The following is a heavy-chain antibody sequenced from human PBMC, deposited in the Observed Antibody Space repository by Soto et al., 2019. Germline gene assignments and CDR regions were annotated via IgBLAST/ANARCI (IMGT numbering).Heavy chain of an antibody. Sequence: SETLSLTCSVSGVSISSYFWSWIRQAPGRGLEWIGYTYHRGSTNYSPSLKSRVAISLDTSENQFSLKVNSVTAADTAVYYCARIGGYHGPLDYWGQGTPVTVSS. CDR2: TYHRGST. J-gene: IGHJ4*02. V-gene: IGHV4-59*01. CDR1: GVSISSYF. D-gene: IGHD6-25*01. CDR3: ARIGGYHGPLDY.